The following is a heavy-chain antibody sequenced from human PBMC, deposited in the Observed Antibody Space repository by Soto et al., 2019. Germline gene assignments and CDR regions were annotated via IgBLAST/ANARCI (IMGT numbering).Heavy chain of an antibody. CDR1: GYTFSDHY. CDR3: SRAAYGHGFDM. V-gene: IGHV3-72*01. Sequence: MQLVESGGDLVQPGGSLKLSCVGSGYTFSDHYMDWVRQAPGKGLEWVGRIRNRGGGYITQYAASVRGRFTVSRDDSKDSLYLQMHSLKIEDTAVYYCSRAAYGHGFDMWGQGTVVTVSS. CDR2: IRNRGGGYIT. D-gene: IGHD4-17*01. J-gene: IGHJ3*02.